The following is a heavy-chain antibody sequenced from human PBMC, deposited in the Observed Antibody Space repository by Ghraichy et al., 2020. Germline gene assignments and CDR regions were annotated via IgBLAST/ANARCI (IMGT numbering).Heavy chain of an antibody. V-gene: IGHV2-5*02. J-gene: IGHJ6*02. CDR1: GFSLSTSGVG. Sequence: SGPPLVKPTQTLTLTCTFSGFSLSTSGVGVGWIRQPPGKALEWLALIYWDDDKRYSPSLKSRLTITKDTSKNQVVLTMTNMDPVDTATYYCAHSPTYTTGTGDNYYYYYYGMDVWGQGTTVTVSS. D-gene: IGHD1-1*01. CDR3: AHSPTYTTGTGDNYYYYYYGMDV. CDR2: IYWDDDK.